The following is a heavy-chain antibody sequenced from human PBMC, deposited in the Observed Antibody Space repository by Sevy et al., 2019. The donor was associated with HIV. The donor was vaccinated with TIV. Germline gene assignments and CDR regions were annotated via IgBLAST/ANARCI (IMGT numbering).Heavy chain of an antibody. V-gene: IGHV3-11*01. CDR1: GFTFSDYY. CDR3: AGDRNELGYCSSTSGYTAFDI. CDR2: ISSSGSTI. J-gene: IGHJ3*02. Sequence: GGSLRLSCAASGFTFSDYYMSWIRQAPGKGLEWVSYISSSGSTIYYADSVKGRFTISRDNAKNSLYLQMNSLRAEDTAVYYCAGDRNELGYCSSTSGYTAFDIWGQGTMVTVSS. D-gene: IGHD2-2*02.